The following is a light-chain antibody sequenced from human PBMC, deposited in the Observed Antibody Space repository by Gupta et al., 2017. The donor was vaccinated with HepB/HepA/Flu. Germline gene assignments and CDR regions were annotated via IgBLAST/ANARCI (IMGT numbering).Light chain of an antibody. CDR1: QSISSY. CDR2: AAS. CDR3: QQSNSTPHT. J-gene: IGKJ2*01. Sequence: DIQITQSPSSLSASVGDRVTITCRASQSISSYLNWYQQKPGKAPKLLIYAASSLQSGVPSRFSGSGSGTDFTLTISSLQPEDFATYYCQQSNSTPHTFGQGTKLEIK. V-gene: IGKV1-39*01.